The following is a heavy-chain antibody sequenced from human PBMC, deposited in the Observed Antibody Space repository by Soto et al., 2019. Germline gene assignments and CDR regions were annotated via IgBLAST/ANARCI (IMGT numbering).Heavy chain of an antibody. J-gene: IGHJ4*02. V-gene: IGHV4-31*03. CDR3: ARVTFGVRAESYYFDY. CDR1: GGSISSGGYY. CDR2: IYYSGST. D-gene: IGHD3-16*01. Sequence: SETLSLTCTVSGGSISSGGYYWSWIRQHPGKGLEWIGYIYYSGSTYYNPSLKSRVTISVDTSKNQFSLKLSSVTAADTAVYYCARVTFGVRAESYYFDYWGQGTLVTVSS.